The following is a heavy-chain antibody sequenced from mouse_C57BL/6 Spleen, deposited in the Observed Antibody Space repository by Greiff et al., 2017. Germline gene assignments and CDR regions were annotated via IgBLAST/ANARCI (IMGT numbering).Heavy chain of an antibody. J-gene: IGHJ2*01. D-gene: IGHD2-3*01. CDR2: IDPSDSYT. CDR1: GYTFTSYW. Sequence: VQLQQPGAELVMPGASVKLSCKASGYTFTSYWMHWVKQRPGQGLEWIGEIDPSDSYTNYNQKFKGKSTLTVDKSSSTAYMQLSSLTSEDSAVYYCARNRYDGYSWGQGTTLTVSS. CDR3: ARNRYDGYS. V-gene: IGHV1-69*01.